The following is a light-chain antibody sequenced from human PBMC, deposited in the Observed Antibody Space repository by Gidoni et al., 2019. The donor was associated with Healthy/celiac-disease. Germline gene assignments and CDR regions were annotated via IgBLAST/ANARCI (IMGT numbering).Light chain of an antibody. CDR2: DVS. CDR3: SSYTSSSTV. Sequence: QSALTQPASVSGSPGQSSTISCTGTSSDVGGSNYVSWYQQHPGKAPKLMIYDVSNRPSGVPNRFSGSKSGNTASLTISGLQAEDEADYYCSSYTSSSTVFGTGTKVTVL. V-gene: IGLV2-14*01. CDR1: SSDVGGSNY. J-gene: IGLJ1*01.